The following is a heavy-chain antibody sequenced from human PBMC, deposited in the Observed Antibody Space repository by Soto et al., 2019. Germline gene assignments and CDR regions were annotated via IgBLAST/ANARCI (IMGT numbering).Heavy chain of an antibody. CDR3: VRDRYSSSGWFDP. D-gene: IGHD3-10*01. Sequence: SQTLSLTCAISGDSVSSYSGAWNWIRQSPSGGLEWLGRTYYRSRFFSDYAESVKSRIIINPDTSKNQFSLQLKSVTPEDTAVYYCVRDRYSSSGWFDPWGQGTPVTVSS. J-gene: IGHJ5*02. CDR2: TYYRSRFFS. CDR1: GDSVSSYSGA. V-gene: IGHV6-1*01.